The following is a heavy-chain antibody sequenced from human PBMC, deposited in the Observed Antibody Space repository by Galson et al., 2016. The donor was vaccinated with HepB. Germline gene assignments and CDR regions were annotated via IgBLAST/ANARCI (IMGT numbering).Heavy chain of an antibody. CDR3: ARGIVGDPVDY. CDR1: GGSISSSSYH. CDR2: IYYSGGT. J-gene: IGHJ4*02. Sequence: LSLTCTVSGGSISSSSYHWGWIRQPPGRGPEWIGSIYYSGGTQYNPSLKSRVTISRDTSKKQFSLKLSSVTAADTAVDYCARGIVGDPVDYWGQGTLVTVSS. V-gene: IGHV4-39*01. D-gene: IGHD1-26*01.